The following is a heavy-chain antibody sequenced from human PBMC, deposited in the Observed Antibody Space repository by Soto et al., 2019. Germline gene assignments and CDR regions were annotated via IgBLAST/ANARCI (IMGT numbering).Heavy chain of an antibody. CDR2: ISGSGGTT. CDR3: ANPPLPEAHYNGMDV. J-gene: IGHJ6*02. CDR1: GLTFDNYG. V-gene: IGHV3-23*01. Sequence: EVQLLESGGGLVQPGGSLRLSCAASGLTFDNYGMSWVRQAPGKGLEWVSAISGSGGTTFYADSVKGRFTISRDNSKNTLYLPMNSLRAEDTALYYCANPPLPEAHYNGMDVWGQGTTVTVSS.